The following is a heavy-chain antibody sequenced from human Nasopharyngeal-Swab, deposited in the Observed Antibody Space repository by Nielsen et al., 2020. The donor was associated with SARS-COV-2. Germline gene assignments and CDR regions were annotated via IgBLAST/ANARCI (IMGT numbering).Heavy chain of an antibody. CDR2: ISGSGGST. CDR1: GFTFSSYA. CDR3: AKGGSAEWLAFSYYGMDV. D-gene: IGHD6-19*01. V-gene: IGHV3-23*01. Sequence: SMKISWAASGFTFSSYAMSWVRQAPGKGLEWVSAISGSGGSTYYADSVKGRFTISRDNSKNTLYLQMNSLRAEDTAVYYCAKGGSAEWLAFSYYGMDVWGQGTTVTVSS. J-gene: IGHJ6*02.